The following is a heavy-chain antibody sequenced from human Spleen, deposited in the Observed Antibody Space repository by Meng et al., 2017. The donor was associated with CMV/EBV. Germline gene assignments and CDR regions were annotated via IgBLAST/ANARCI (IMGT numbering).Heavy chain of an antibody. Sequence: GESLKISCAASGFTFSIYGMHWVRQAPGKGLEWVAFIRYDGSDKYYADPVKGRFTISKDIPKNTLYLQMNTLRAEDTAVYYCAKDRGQGGFDYLDYWGQGTLVTVSS. D-gene: IGHD5-12*01. V-gene: IGHV3-30*02. CDR3: AKDRGQGGFDYLDY. CDR2: IRYDGSDK. J-gene: IGHJ4*02. CDR1: GFTFSIYG.